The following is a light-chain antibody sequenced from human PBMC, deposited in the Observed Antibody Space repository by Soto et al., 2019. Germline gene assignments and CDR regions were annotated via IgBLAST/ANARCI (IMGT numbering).Light chain of an antibody. CDR2: DAS. CDR1: QSVSSY. J-gene: IGKJ2*01. Sequence: EIVLTQSPATLSLSPGERATLSCRASQSVSSYLAWYQQKPGQAPRLLIYDASNRATGIPARFSGSGSRTDFTLTISSLEPEDFAVYYGQQRSNWPPYTFDQGTKLEIK. CDR3: QQRSNWPPYT. V-gene: IGKV3-11*01.